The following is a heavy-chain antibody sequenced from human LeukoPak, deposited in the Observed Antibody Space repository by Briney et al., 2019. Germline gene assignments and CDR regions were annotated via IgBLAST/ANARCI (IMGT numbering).Heavy chain of an antibody. D-gene: IGHD3-10*01. CDR3: GAGRGELSAFAI. J-gene: IGHJ3*02. V-gene: IGHV4-59*01. Sequence: PSETLSLTCTVSGGSISSYYWSWIRQPPGKGLEWIGYIYYSGNTKYNPSLKSRVTISVDTSKNQFSLKLNSVSAADTAVHYCGAGRGELSAFAIWGQGTMVTVSS. CDR1: GGSISSYY. CDR2: IYYSGNT.